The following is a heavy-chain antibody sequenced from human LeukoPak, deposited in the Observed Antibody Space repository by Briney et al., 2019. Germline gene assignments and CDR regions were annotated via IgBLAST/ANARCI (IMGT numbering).Heavy chain of an antibody. Sequence: GASVKVSCKASGYTFTSYAMHWVRQAPGQRLEWMGWINAGNGNTEYSQEFQGRVTITRDTSASTAYMELSSLSSEDMAVYYCAREGRIIRIVGATYPGYWGQGTLVTVSS. CDR2: INAGNGNT. CDR3: AREGRIIRIVGATYPGY. CDR1: GYTFTSYA. V-gene: IGHV1-3*03. D-gene: IGHD1-26*01. J-gene: IGHJ4*02.